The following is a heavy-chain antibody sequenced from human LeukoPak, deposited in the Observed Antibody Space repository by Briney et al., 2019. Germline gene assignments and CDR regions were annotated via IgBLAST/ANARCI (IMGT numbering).Heavy chain of an antibody. CDR1: GFMFSDYF. Sequence: GGSLRLSCAASGFMFSDYFMSWIRQAPGKELEWISHISSNSKYTKYADSVKGRFTVSRDNAKKSLYLQMNSLRAEDTAVYYCARDNGNKYYFDYWGQGTLVTVSS. CDR3: ARDNGNKYYFDY. V-gene: IGHV3-11*05. CDR2: ISSNSKYT. D-gene: IGHD2-8*01. J-gene: IGHJ4*02.